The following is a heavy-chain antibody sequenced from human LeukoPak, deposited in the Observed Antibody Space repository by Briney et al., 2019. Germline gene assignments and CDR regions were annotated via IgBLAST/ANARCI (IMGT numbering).Heavy chain of an antibody. Sequence: ASVKVSCKVSGYTLTELSMHWVQQAPGQGLEWMGWISAYNGNTNYAQKLQGRVTMTTDTSTSTAYMELRSLRSDDTAVYYCARDKGYGSGSYRFDYWGQGTLVTVSS. D-gene: IGHD3-10*01. J-gene: IGHJ4*02. CDR1: GYTLTELS. CDR3: ARDKGYGSGSYRFDY. CDR2: ISAYNGNT. V-gene: IGHV1-18*01.